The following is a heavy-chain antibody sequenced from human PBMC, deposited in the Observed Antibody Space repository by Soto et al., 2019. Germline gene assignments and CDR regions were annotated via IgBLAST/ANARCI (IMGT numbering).Heavy chain of an antibody. CDR1: GYAFTTYG. V-gene: IGHV1-18*01. D-gene: IGHD3-10*01. CDR3: ARGRYGAY. CDR2: RSAHNGNT. Sequence: QVHLVQSGAEVKKPGASVKVSCKGSGYAFTTYGITWVRQAPGQGLEWMGWRSAHNGNTNYAQKLQGRVTVTRDTSTSTAYMELRSLRSDDTAVYYGARGRYGAYWGQGALVTVSS. J-gene: IGHJ4*02.